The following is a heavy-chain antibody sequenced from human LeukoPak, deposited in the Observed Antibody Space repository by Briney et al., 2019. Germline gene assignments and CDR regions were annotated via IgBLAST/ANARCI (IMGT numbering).Heavy chain of an antibody. CDR1: GDSINSFY. V-gene: IGHV4-59*08. D-gene: IGHD2-15*01. J-gene: IGHJ4*02. CDR3: ARHPFATPFDH. CDR2: VFHTGDT. Sequence: SETLSLTCAVSGDSINSFYWSWIRQPPGKGPEWIGYVFHTGDTNSNPSLKSRVTVSLDTSTSQVSLRLTSVTAADTAVYYCARHPFATPFDHWGRGILVTVSS.